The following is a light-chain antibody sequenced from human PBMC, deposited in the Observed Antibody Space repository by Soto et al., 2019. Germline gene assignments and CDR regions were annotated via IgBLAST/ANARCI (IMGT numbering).Light chain of an antibody. V-gene: IGKV3-20*01. CDR1: QSVDSSF. CDR2: GAS. Sequence: EIVLTQSPGSLSLSPGERATLSCRASQSVDSSFFAWYQKKPGQAPRLLIYGASKRATGIPDRFSGSGSGTDFTLTISRLEPEDFAVYDCQQYVSSVTFGQGTKVEIK. CDR3: QQYVSSVT. J-gene: IGKJ1*01.